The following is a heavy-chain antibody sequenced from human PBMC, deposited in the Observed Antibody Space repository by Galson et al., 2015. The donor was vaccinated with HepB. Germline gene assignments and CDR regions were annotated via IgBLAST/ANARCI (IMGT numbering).Heavy chain of an antibody. J-gene: IGHJ4*02. Sequence: SLRLSCAASGFTFSTYAMGWVRQAPGKGLECVSALRPGGDGTYYADSVKGRFTISRDNSKNTLYLQMNRLRAEDTAVYFCARGVVPDAKFRGFDFWGQGSLVTVSS. CDR3: ARGVVPDAKFRGFDF. CDR2: LRPGGDGT. CDR1: GFTFSTYA. D-gene: IGHD2-15*01. V-gene: IGHV3-23*01.